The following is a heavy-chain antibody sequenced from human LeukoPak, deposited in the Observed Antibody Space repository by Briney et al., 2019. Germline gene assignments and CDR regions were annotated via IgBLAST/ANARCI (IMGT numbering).Heavy chain of an antibody. J-gene: IGHJ4*02. CDR2: ISYDGSNK. CDR3: ARAEDIVVVPAANGAFDY. Sequence: GGSLRLSCAASGFTFSSYAMHWVRQAPGKGLEWVAVISYDGSNKYYADSVKGRFTISRDNSKNTLYLQMNSLRAEDTAVYYCARAEDIVVVPAANGAFDYWGQGTLVTVSS. CDR1: GFTFSSYA. D-gene: IGHD2-2*01. V-gene: IGHV3-30-3*01.